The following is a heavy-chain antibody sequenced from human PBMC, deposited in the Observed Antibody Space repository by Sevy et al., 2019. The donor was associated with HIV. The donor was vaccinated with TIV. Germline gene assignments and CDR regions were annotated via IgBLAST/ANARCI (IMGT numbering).Heavy chain of an antibody. J-gene: IGHJ4*02. CDR2: INPNSGGT. V-gene: IGHV1-2*06. Sequence: ASVKVSCKASGYTFTGYYMHWVRQAPGQGLEWMGRINPNSGGTNYAQKFQGRVTMTSDTSISTAYMELSRLRSDDTAVYYCARDSPYCSGGSCYPSFDYWGQGTLVTVSS. CDR1: GYTFTGYY. D-gene: IGHD2-15*01. CDR3: ARDSPYCSGGSCYPSFDY.